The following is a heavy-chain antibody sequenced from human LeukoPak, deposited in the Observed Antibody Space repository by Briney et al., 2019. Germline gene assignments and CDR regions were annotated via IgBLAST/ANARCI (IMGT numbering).Heavy chain of an antibody. V-gene: IGHV1-18*01. D-gene: IGHD3-10*01. Sequence: ASVKVSCKASGYTFTSYGISWVRQAPGQGLEWMGWISAYNGNTNYAQKLQGRVTMTTGTSTSTAYMELRSLRSDDTAVYYCARVLSLWFGDYYYMDVWGKGTTVTISS. J-gene: IGHJ6*03. CDR1: GYTFTSYG. CDR2: ISAYNGNT. CDR3: ARVLSLWFGDYYYMDV.